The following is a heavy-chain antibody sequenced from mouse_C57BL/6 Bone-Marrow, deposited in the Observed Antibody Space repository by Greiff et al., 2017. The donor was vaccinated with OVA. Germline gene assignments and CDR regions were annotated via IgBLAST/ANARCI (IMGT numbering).Heavy chain of an antibody. D-gene: IGHD2-3*01. CDR3: ARGRGWLLSFAY. V-gene: IGHV1-76*01. Sequence: QVQLQQSGAELVRPGASVKLSCKASGYTFTDYYINWVKQRPGQGLEWIARIYPGSGNTYYNEKFKGKATLTAEKSSSTAYMQLSSLTSEDSAVYFCARGRGWLLSFAYWGQGTLVTVSA. CDR2: IYPGSGNT. J-gene: IGHJ3*01. CDR1: GYTFTDYY.